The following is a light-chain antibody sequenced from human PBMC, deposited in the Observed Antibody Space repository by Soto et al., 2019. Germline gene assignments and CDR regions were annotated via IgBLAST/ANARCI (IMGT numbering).Light chain of an antibody. CDR1: SSNIGNNY. CDR2: DNN. Sequence: QSVLTQPLSVSAAPGQKVTISCSGSSSNIGNNYVSWYQQLPGTAPKLLIYDNNKRPSGIPDRFSGSKSGTSATLGITGLQTGDEADYFCGTWDTRLSVVVFGGGTQLTVL. V-gene: IGLV1-51*01. CDR3: GTWDTRLSVVV. J-gene: IGLJ2*01.